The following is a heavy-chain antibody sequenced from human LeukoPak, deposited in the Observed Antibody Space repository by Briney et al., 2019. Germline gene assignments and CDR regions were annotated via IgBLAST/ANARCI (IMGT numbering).Heavy chain of an antibody. J-gene: IGHJ4*02. Sequence: GGSLRLSCAASGFTVSSNYMSWVRQAPGKGLEWVSVIYSGGSTYYADSVKGRFTISRDNSKNTLYLQMNSLRAEDTAVYYCARESGSGWHPFDYWGQGTLVTVSS. D-gene: IGHD6-19*01. CDR1: GFTVSSNY. V-gene: IGHV3-66*01. CDR3: ARESGSGWHPFDY. CDR2: IYSGGST.